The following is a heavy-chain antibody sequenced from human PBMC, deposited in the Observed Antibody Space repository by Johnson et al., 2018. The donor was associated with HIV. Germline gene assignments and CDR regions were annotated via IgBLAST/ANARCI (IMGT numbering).Heavy chain of an antibody. CDR2: ISYDGSNK. V-gene: IGHV3-30*04. CDR1: GFTFSNYA. Sequence: QVQLVESGGGVVQPGRSLRVSCAVSGFTFSNYAMYWVRQVPGKGLEWVAVISYDGSNKYYADSVEGRFPISRDNSKNTLYLQMNSLRAEDTAVYYCARGSEDAFDLWGQGTMVTISS. D-gene: IGHD1-26*01. J-gene: IGHJ3*01. CDR3: ARGSEDAFDL.